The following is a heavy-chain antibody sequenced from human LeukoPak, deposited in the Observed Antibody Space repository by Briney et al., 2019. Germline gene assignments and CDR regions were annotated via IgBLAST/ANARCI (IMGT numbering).Heavy chain of an antibody. V-gene: IGHV3-48*04. CDR2: INSSGIVI. Sequence: GGSLRLSCAASGFTFSTHSMNWVRQAPGKGPEWVSYINSSGIVIYYADSVKGRFTISRDNAKNSLHLQMNSLRAEDTAVYYCAKSRPLGYSSGHELDYWGQGTLVTVSS. CDR1: GFTFSTHS. CDR3: AKSRPLGYSSGHELDY. J-gene: IGHJ4*02. D-gene: IGHD6-19*01.